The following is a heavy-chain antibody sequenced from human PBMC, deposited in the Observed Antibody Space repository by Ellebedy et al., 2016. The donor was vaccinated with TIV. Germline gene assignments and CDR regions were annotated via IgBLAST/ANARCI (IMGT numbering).Heavy chain of an antibody. Sequence: MPSETLSLTCGVYGGPFSGYYWSWIRQPPGKGLEWIGEINHSGRTNYNPSLKSRVTISVDTSKNQFSLKLSSVTAADSAVYYCARGRYYYGSGTLDYWGQGTLVTVSS. V-gene: IGHV4-34*01. CDR1: GGPFSGYY. J-gene: IGHJ4*02. CDR2: INHSGRT. CDR3: ARGRYYYGSGTLDY. D-gene: IGHD3-10*01.